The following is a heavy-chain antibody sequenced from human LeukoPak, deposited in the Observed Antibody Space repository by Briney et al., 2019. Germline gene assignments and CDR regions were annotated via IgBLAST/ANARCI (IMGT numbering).Heavy chain of an antibody. CDR2: ISSNGGST. D-gene: IGHD3-22*01. J-gene: IGHJ4*02. V-gene: IGHV3-64*01. Sequence: GRSLRLSCAASGFTFSSYAMHWVRQAAGEGLEYVSAISSNGGSTYYANSVKDRFKISRDNSKNTLYLQMGSLRAEDMAVYYCARGYDSSGYYLPYFDYWGQGTLVTVSS. CDR3: ARGYDSSGYYLPYFDY. CDR1: GFTFSSYA.